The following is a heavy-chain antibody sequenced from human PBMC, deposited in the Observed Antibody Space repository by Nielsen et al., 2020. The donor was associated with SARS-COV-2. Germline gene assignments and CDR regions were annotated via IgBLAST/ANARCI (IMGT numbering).Heavy chain of an antibody. J-gene: IGHJ4*02. CDR1: GGSIRSSNYY. CDR2: ISDSGLT. Sequence: SETLSLTCTVSGGSIRSSNYYWGWIRQPPGKGLEWIGSISDSGLTHYKPSLKSRVTISVDTSKNHFSLKLSSVTAADTAVYYCARVTPGGRADYFDYWGQGTLVTVSA. V-gene: IGHV4-39*07. CDR3: ARVTPGGRADYFDY. D-gene: IGHD4-17*01.